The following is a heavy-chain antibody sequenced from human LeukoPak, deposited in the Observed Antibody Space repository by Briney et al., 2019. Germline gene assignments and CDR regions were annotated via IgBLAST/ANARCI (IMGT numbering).Heavy chain of an antibody. Sequence: SETLSLTCTVSGGSVSSGNYLWSWIRQPAGKGLEWIGRIHTSGSTNYDPSLKSRVTISVDTSNNQFSLKLSSVTAADTAVYYCATQDSSSWYFDSWGQGTLVTVSS. V-gene: IGHV4-61*02. CDR3: ATQDSSSWYFDS. J-gene: IGHJ4*02. D-gene: IGHD6-13*01. CDR1: GGSVSSGNYL. CDR2: IHTSGST.